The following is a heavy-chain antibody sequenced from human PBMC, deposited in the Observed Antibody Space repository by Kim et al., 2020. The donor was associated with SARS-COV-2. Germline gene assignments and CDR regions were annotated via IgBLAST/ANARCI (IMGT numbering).Heavy chain of an antibody. D-gene: IGHD6-19*01. V-gene: IGHV4-34*01. CDR2: INHSGST. CDR1: GGSFSGYY. Sequence: SETLSLTCAVYGGSFSGYYWSWIRQPPGKGLEWIGEINHSGSTNYNPSLKSRVTISVDTSKNQFSLKLSSVTAADTAVYYCARSWAPGIAVAGTSYYGMDVWGQGTTVTVSS. J-gene: IGHJ6*02. CDR3: ARSWAPGIAVAGTSYYGMDV.